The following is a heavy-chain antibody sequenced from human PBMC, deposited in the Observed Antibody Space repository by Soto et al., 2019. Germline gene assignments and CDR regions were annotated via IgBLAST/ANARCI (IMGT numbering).Heavy chain of an antibody. CDR3: ARVGAYSDYWSGYYTSLDY. D-gene: IGHD3-3*01. V-gene: IGHV1-46*01. CDR1: GYPFTNFY. CDR2: IGPSDGST. Sequence: QVQLVQSGAEVKKPGASVKVSCKASGYPFTNFYMHWLRQAPGQGLEWMGVIGPSDGSTIYAQKLQGRVTVTRDTSTSEVYMELSGLGSEDAAVYYCARVGAYSDYWSGYYTSLDYWGQGTLVTVSS. J-gene: IGHJ4*02.